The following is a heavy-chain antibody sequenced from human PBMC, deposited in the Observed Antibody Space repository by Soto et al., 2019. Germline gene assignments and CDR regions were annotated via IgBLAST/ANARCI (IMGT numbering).Heavy chain of an antibody. D-gene: IGHD2-21*01. CDR1: AGSISSYY. CDR3: ARGHDYSGWFDP. V-gene: IGHV4-59*01. J-gene: IGHJ5*02. Sequence: SETLSLTCEVSAGSISSYYWSWIRQPPGKGLEWIGYIYYSGSTNYNPSLKSRVTISVDTSKNQFSLKLSSVTAADTAVYYCARGHDYSGWFDPWGQGTLVTVSS. CDR2: IYYSGST.